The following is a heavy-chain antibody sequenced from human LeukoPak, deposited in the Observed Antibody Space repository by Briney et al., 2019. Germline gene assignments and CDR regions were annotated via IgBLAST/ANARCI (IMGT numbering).Heavy chain of an antibody. D-gene: IGHD1-26*01. J-gene: IGHJ4*02. Sequence: PGGSLRLSCAASGFTFSNAWMSWVRQAPGKGLEWFGRIKSKTDGGTTDYAAPVKGRFTISRDDSQNTLYLQMNSLKTEDTAVYYCTTGAPRAYSGSYSNCWGQGTLVTVSS. V-gene: IGHV3-15*01. CDR1: GFTFSNAW. CDR3: TTGAPRAYSGSYSNC. CDR2: IKSKTDGGTT.